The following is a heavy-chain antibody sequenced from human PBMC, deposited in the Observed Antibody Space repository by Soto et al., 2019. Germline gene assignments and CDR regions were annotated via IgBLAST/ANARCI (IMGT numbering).Heavy chain of an antibody. V-gene: IGHV4-39*01. D-gene: IGHD1-26*01. CDR2: IYYSGST. J-gene: IGHJ6*02. Sequence: SETLSLTCTVSGGSISSSSYYWGWIRQPPGKELEWIGSIYYSGSTYYNPSLKSRDTISVDTSKNQFSLKLSSVTAADTVVYYCASELISGDYYYYYGMDVWGQGTTVTVSS. CDR3: ASELISGDYYYYYGMDV. CDR1: GGSISSSSYY.